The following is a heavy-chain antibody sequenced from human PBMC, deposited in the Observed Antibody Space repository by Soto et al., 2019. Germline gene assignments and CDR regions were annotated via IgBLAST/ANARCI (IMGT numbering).Heavy chain of an antibody. CDR2: IYPNTETT. J-gene: IGHJ4*02. D-gene: IGHD6-25*01. CDR1: GYSFSGYY. Sequence: ASVKVSCKASGYSFSGYYIQWVRQAPGQGPEWLGWIYPNTETTDSSRKFQGRVTMTSDMSTRTVYMELRDLRSDDTAVYYCVSLQTSGWPGVHWGQGTLVTVSS. CDR3: VSLQTSGWPGVH. V-gene: IGHV1-2*02.